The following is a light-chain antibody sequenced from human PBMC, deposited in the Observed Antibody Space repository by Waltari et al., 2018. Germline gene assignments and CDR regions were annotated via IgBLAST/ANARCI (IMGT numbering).Light chain of an antibody. Sequence: IQLTQSPSSLSASVGDRVTLTCRASQDLTNNLTWDQQEPGKPPKLLNYAASTLQSGVPSRFSGSQSGTDFTLTISTLQPEDFATYYCQQLDTYPLTFGGGTKVEIK. V-gene: IGKV1-9*01. CDR2: AAS. CDR1: QDLTNN. CDR3: QQLDTYPLT. J-gene: IGKJ4*01.